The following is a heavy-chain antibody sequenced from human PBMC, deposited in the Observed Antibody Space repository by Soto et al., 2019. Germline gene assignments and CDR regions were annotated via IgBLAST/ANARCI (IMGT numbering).Heavy chain of an antibody. Sequence: QVQLQESGPGLVKPSQTLSLTCTVSGGSISSGDYYWSWIRQPPGKGLEWIGYIYYSGSTYYNPSLKSRVTISVDTPKNQFSLKLSSVTAADTAVYYCASAPTWTNNWFDPWGQGTLVTVSS. CDR2: IYYSGST. J-gene: IGHJ5*02. CDR1: GGSISSGDYY. CDR3: ASAPTWTNNWFDP. D-gene: IGHD3-3*01. V-gene: IGHV4-30-4*01.